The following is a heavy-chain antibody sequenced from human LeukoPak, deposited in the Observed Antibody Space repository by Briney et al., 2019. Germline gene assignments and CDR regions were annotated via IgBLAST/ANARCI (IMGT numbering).Heavy chain of an antibody. V-gene: IGHV3-33*06. D-gene: IGHD5-24*01. CDR1: GFTFSSYG. CDR3: AKEGWLQFLDY. Sequence: GGSLRLSCAASGFTFSSYGMHWVRQAPGKGLEWVAVIWYDGSNKYYADSVKGRFTISRDNSKNTLYLQMNSLRAEDTAVYYCAKEGWLQFLDYGGQGTLVTVSS. CDR2: IWYDGSNK. J-gene: IGHJ4*02.